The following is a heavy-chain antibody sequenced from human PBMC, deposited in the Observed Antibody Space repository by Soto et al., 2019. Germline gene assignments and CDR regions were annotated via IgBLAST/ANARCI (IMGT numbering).Heavy chain of an antibody. Sequence: ASVKVSCKASGYTFTSYGISWVRQAPGQGLEWMGWISAYNGNTNYAQKLQGRVTMTTDTSTSTAYMELRSLRSDDTAVYYCARDLYGDYSSTPGLWGQGQWSPSPQ. J-gene: IGHJ3*01. V-gene: IGHV1-18*01. CDR3: ARDLYGDYSSTPGL. D-gene: IGHD4-17*01. CDR2: ISAYNGNT. CDR1: GYTFTSYG.